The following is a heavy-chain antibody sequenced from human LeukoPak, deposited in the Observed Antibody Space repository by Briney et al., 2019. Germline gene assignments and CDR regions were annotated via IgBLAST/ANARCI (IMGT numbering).Heavy chain of an antibody. D-gene: IGHD6-13*01. CDR3: ARDQQQLNFDP. Sequence: SETLSLTCAVYGGSFSGYYWSWIRQPPGKGLEWIGEINHSGSTNYNPSLKSRVTISVDTSKNQFSLKLSSVTAADTAVYYCARDQQQLNFDPWGQGALVTVSS. J-gene: IGHJ5*02. CDR1: GGSFSGYY. CDR2: INHSGST. V-gene: IGHV4-34*01.